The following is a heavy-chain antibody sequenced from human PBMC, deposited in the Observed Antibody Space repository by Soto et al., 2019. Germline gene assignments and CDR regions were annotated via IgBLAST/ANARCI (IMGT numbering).Heavy chain of an antibody. CDR3: ARDPRENWNYGVYYYYMDV. CDR2: IYYSGST. Sequence: SETLSLTCTVSGGSISSYYWSWIRQPPGKGLEWIGYIYYSGSTNYNPSLKSRVTISVDTSKNQFSLKLSSVTAADTAVYYCARDPRENWNYGVYYYYMDVWGKGTTVTVSS. D-gene: IGHD1-7*01. J-gene: IGHJ6*03. V-gene: IGHV4-59*01. CDR1: GGSISSYY.